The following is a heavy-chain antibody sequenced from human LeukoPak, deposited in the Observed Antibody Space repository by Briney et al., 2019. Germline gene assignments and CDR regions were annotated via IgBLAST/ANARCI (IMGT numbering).Heavy chain of an antibody. V-gene: IGHV1-2*06. CDR3: ARDPERSSDAFDI. Sequence: ASVKVSCKASGYTFTGYYMHWVRQAPGQGLEWMGRINPNSGGTNYAQKFQGRVTMTRDTSISTAYMELSRLRSDDTAVYYCARDPERSSDAFDIWGQGTMVTVSS. CDR1: GYTFTGYY. CDR2: INPNSGGT. D-gene: IGHD6-6*01. J-gene: IGHJ3*02.